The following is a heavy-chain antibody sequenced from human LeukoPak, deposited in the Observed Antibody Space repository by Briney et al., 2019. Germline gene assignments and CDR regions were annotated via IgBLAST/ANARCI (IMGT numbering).Heavy chain of an antibody. CDR3: ARSPYYYDSSGYYWF. J-gene: IGHJ4*02. CDR2: ISAYNGNT. V-gene: IGHV1-18*01. CDR1: GYTFTSYG. Sequence: GASVKVSCKASGYTFTSYGISWVRQAPGQGLEWMGWISAYNGNTNYAQKLQGRVTMTRDTSISTAYMELSRLRSDDTAVYYCARSPYYYDSSGYYWFWGQGTLVTVSS. D-gene: IGHD3-22*01.